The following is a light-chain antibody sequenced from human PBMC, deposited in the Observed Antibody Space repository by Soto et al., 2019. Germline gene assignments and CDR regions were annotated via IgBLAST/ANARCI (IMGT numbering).Light chain of an antibody. CDR3: QVWDSGSDHVV. CDR2: DDY. J-gene: IGLJ3*02. Sequence: SYELTQPPSVSVAPGQTARITCGGNNVGSKSVHWYQQKPGQAPVLVVYDDYDRPSGIPERFSGSKSGNTASLTISRVEAGDEADYYCQVWDSGSDHVVFGGGTKLTVL. CDR1: NVGSKS. V-gene: IGLV3-21*02.